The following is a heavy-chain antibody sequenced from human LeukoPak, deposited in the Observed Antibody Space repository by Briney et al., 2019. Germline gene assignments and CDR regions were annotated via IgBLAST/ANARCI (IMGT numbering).Heavy chain of an antibody. Sequence: PGGSLRLSCAASGFTFSSYAMNWVRQAPGKGLEWVSGISDSGGTTFYADSVKGRFFISRDNSKNILYLQMNSLRAEDTAVYYCARGNEKGYWGQGTLVTVSS. CDR3: ARGNEKGY. V-gene: IGHV3-23*01. CDR1: GFTFSSYA. CDR2: ISDSGGTT. J-gene: IGHJ4*02.